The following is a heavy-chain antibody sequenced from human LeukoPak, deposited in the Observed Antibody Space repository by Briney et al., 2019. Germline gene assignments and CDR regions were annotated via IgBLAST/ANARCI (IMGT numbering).Heavy chain of an antibody. V-gene: IGHV1-2*02. CDR3: ARGIMATNWINYYYNYMDV. CDR2: INPNSGGT. CDR1: GYTFTGYY. Sequence: ASVKVSCKASGYTFTGYYMHWVRQAPGQGLEWMGWINPNSGGTNSAQKFQGRVTMTRDTSISTAYMVLSRLRSDDTAVYYCARGIMATNWINYYYNYMDVWGKGTTVTVSS. J-gene: IGHJ6*03. D-gene: IGHD5-12*01.